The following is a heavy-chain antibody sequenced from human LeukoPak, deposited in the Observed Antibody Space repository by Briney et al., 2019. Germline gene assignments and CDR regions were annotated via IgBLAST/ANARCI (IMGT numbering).Heavy chain of an antibody. CDR1: RFTFSSYG. CDR3: AKDHRYYDSSGERLLYYYYYYMDV. V-gene: IGHV3-30*02. Sequence: QPGGSLRLSCAASRFTFSSYGMHWVRQAPGKGLEWVSFIRFDGSNKYYADSVKGRFTISRDNSKNTLYLQMNSLRAEDTAVYYCAKDHRYYDSSGERLLYYYYYYMDVWGKGTTVTISS. J-gene: IGHJ6*03. D-gene: IGHD3-22*01. CDR2: IRFDGSNK.